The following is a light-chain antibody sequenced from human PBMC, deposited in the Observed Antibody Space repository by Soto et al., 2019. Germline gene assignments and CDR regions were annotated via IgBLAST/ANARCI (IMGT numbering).Light chain of an antibody. CDR2: EDN. CDR3: QSYDSSTVV. V-gene: IGLV6-57*04. CDR1: SGSIASNY. J-gene: IGLJ2*01. Sequence: VTQPHSVSESPGKTVTISCTRSSGSIASNYVQWYQQRPGSAPTTVIYEDNQRPSGVPDRFSGSTDGSSNSASLTISGLQTEDEADYYCQSYDSSTVVFGGGTKLTVL.